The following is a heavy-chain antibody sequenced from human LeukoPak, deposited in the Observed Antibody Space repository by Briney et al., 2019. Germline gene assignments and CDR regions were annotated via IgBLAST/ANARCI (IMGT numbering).Heavy chain of an antibody. V-gene: IGHV4-30-4*01. D-gene: IGHD5/OR15-5a*01. CDR1: GGSISSGDYY. Sequence: PSQTLSLSCTVSGGSISSGDYYWAWLRQPPGKGLEWIGYIFYSGSTYYNTSLKSRVTISVDTSKSQFSLKLTSVTAADTAVYYCARDLRSHYDYWGQGTLVTVSS. J-gene: IGHJ4*02. CDR2: IFYSGST. CDR3: ARDLRSHYDY.